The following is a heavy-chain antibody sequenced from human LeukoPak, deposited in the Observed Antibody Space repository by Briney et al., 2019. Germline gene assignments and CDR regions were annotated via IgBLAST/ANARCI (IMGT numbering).Heavy chain of an antibody. Sequence: ASVKVSCKASDYTFTNYGISWVRQAPGQGLEWMGWISAYSGSTNYAQKLQGRVTMSTDTSTSTAYMELRSLRSEDTAVYYCATRLSTVSEWDAFDIWGQGTMVTVSS. V-gene: IGHV1-18*01. CDR1: DYTFTNYG. CDR2: ISAYSGST. D-gene: IGHD4-17*01. J-gene: IGHJ3*02. CDR3: ATRLSTVSEWDAFDI.